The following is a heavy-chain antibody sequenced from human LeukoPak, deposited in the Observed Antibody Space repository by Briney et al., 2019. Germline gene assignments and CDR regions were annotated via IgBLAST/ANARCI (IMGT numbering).Heavy chain of an antibody. CDR3: ARASRGFWSGYPSSNWFDP. J-gene: IGHJ5*02. Sequence: GGSLRLSCAASGFTFSSYSMNWVRQAPGKGLEWVANIKQDGSEKYYVDSVKGRFTISRDNAKNSLFLQMNYLRVDDTAVYYCARASRGFWSGYPSSNWFDPWGQGTLVTVSS. CDR1: GFTFSSYS. D-gene: IGHD3-3*01. V-gene: IGHV3-7*02. CDR2: IKQDGSEK.